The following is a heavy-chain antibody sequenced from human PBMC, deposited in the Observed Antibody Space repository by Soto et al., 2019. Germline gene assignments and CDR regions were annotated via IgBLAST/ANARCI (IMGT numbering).Heavy chain of an antibody. CDR1: GGSFSGYY. CDR3: ARAVMTTLFDY. CDR2: INHSGST. Sequence: SETLSLTCAVYGGSFSGYYWSWIRQPPGKGLEWIGEINHSGSTNYNPSLKSRVTISVDTSKNQFSLKLSSVTAADTAVYYCARAVMTTLFDYWGQGTLVTVSS. J-gene: IGHJ4*02. V-gene: IGHV4-34*01. D-gene: IGHD3-22*01.